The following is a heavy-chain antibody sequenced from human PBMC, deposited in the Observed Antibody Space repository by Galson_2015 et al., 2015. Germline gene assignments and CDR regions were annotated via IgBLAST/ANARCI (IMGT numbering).Heavy chain of an antibody. J-gene: IGHJ4*02. D-gene: IGHD6-19*01. CDR3: AREEGYNSGFDY. CDR1: GYTFTSYA. V-gene: IGHV1-3*01. Sequence: SVKVSCKASGYTFTSYAIHWVRQAPGQRLEWMGWINVGNGNTKYSQNFQGRVSSTRDTSASTVYVELSSLRSEDTALYYCAREEGYNSGFDYWGQGTLVTVSS. CDR2: INVGNGNT.